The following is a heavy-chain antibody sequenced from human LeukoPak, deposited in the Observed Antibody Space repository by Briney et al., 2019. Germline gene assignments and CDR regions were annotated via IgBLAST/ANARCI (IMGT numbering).Heavy chain of an antibody. Sequence: SETLSLTCAVYGGSFCGYYWSWIRQPPGKGLEWIGEINHSGSTNYNPSLKSRVTISVDTSKNQFSLKLSSVTAADTAVYYCARVLIYSSSWYPAMSYYMDVWGKGTTVTVSS. D-gene: IGHD6-13*01. V-gene: IGHV4-34*01. CDR1: GGSFCGYY. CDR3: ARVLIYSSSWYPAMSYYMDV. CDR2: INHSGST. J-gene: IGHJ6*03.